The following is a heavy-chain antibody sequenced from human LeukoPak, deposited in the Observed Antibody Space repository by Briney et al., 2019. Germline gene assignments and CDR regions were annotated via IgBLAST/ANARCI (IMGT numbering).Heavy chain of an antibody. CDR2: MNPNSGDA. D-gene: IGHD3-3*01. V-gene: IGHV1-2*02. J-gene: IGHJ4*02. CDR1: GYIFSAYD. CDR3: AGFLSGAI. Sequence: ASPKLSSKASGYIFSAYDMHWVRQAPGQGLEWMGWMNPNSGDATNTQNLPRRVTMTKDTSISTAYMELHRLRSDDAEVYYCAGFLSGAIWGQGTLVTVSS.